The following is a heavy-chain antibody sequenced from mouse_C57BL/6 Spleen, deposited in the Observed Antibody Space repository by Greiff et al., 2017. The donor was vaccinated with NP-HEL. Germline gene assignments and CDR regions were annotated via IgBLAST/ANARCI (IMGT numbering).Heavy chain of an antibody. CDR3: ARGDYGSSSLAY. J-gene: IGHJ3*01. V-gene: IGHV1-69*01. D-gene: IGHD1-1*01. CDR2: IDPSDSYT. Sequence: QVQLKQPGAELVMPGASVKLSCKASGYTFTSYWMHWVKQRPGQGLEWIGEIDPSDSYTNYNQKFKGKSTLTVDKSSSTAYMQLSSLTSEDSAVYYCARGDYGSSSLAYWGQGTLVTVSA. CDR1: GYTFTSYW.